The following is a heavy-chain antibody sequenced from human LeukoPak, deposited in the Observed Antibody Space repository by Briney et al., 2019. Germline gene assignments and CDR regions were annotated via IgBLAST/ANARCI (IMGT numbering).Heavy chain of an antibody. J-gene: IGHJ3*02. CDR3: ARVPTTVTKGLDI. CDR1: GVSMSSHY. CDR2: ISYIGST. D-gene: IGHD4-17*01. Sequence: SETLSLTCTVSGVSMSSHYWSWIRQPPGKGLEWIGYISYIGSTNYNPSLKSRVTISVDTSNNKFSLRLSSVTAADTAVYYCARVPTTVTKGLDIWGQGTMVSVS. V-gene: IGHV4-59*11.